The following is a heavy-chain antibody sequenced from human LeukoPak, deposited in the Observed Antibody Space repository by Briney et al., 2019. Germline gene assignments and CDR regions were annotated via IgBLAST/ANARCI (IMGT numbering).Heavy chain of an antibody. D-gene: IGHD2-2*01. CDR3: AKDGGSGYQLLYWFDH. Sequence: GALRLSCAASGFTVSSNYMSWGRQAPGKGLEWVSAISGSGGSTYYADSVKGRFTISRDNSKNTLYLQMNSLRAEDTAVYYCAKDGGSGYQLLYWFDHWGQGTLVTVSS. CDR1: GFTVSSNY. V-gene: IGHV3-23*01. CDR2: ISGSGGST. J-gene: IGHJ5*02.